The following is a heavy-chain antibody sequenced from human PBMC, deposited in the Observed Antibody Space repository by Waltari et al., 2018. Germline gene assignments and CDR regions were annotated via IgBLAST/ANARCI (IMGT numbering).Heavy chain of an antibody. Sequence: VQLVESGGGVVQPGGSLRLSCVASGFIFSNYGINWVRQTPGRRLGGVASIRYDGFRKSFADSGKGRFTISRDDPKNTVYLQMSSLRPEDTAVYFCAKDLAFEAGYSSGWDLDYWGQGTLVAVSS. D-gene: IGHD6-19*01. CDR2: IRYDGFRK. CDR1: GFIFSNYG. V-gene: IGHV3-30*02. J-gene: IGHJ4*02. CDR3: AKDLAFEAGYSSGWDLDY.